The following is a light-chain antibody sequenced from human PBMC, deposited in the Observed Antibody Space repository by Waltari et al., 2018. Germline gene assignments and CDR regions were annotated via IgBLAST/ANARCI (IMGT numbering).Light chain of an antibody. J-gene: IGLJ2*01. CDR1: SPKTLY. V-gene: IGLV3-19*01. Sequence: SYELTQDPALSVALGQPSKSTCQGDSPKTLYQTWYQQKPGQAPLPVIYGKNNRPSGIPDRFSGSSAGNTASLTITGAQAEDAADYYCCSRDSSAFQLVFGGGTKLTVL. CDR3: CSRDSSAFQLV. CDR2: GKN.